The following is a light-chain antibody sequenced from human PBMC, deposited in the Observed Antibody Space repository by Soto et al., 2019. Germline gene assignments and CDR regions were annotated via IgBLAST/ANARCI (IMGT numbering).Light chain of an antibody. CDR1: SSDVGGYNY. CDR2: EVS. V-gene: IGLV2-14*01. Sequence: QSVLTQPASVSGSPGQSITISCTGTSSDVGGYNYVSWYQQHPGKAPKLMIYEVSNRLSGISNRFSGSKSGNTASLTISGLQAEDEADYYCSSYTSSRPRVFGTGTKVTVL. CDR3: SSYTSSRPRV. J-gene: IGLJ1*01.